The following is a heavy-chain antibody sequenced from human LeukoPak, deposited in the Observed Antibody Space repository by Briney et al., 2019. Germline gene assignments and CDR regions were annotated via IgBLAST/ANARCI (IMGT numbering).Heavy chain of an antibody. Sequence: GGSLRLSCAASGFTFSSYSMNWIRQAPGKGLEWVSSISSSTSYIYYADSVKGRFTISKDNAKNSLYLQMNSLRAEDTAVYYCARAGGSTVSYSDYWGQGTLVTVSS. D-gene: IGHD4-17*01. V-gene: IGHV3-21*01. CDR3: ARAGGSTVSYSDY. J-gene: IGHJ4*02. CDR2: ISSSTSYI. CDR1: GFTFSSYS.